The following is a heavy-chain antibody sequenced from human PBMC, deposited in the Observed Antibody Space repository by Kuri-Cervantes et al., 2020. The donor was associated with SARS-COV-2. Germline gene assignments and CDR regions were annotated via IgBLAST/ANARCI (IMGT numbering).Heavy chain of an antibody. CDR2: ISSSSSTI. J-gene: IGHJ3*02. CDR1: GFTFSSYS. Sequence: ESLKISCAASGFTFSSYSMNWVRQAPGKGLEWVSYISSSSSTIYYADSVKGRFTISRDNAKNSLYLQMNSLRAEDTALYYCAKDIGIAAAGIDAFDIWGQGTMVTVSS. V-gene: IGHV3-48*01. D-gene: IGHD6-13*01. CDR3: AKDIGIAAAGIDAFDI.